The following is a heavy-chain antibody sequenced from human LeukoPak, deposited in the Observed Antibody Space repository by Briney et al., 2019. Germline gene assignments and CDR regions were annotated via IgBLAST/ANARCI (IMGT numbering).Heavy chain of an antibody. D-gene: IGHD3-3*01. V-gene: IGHV3-74*01. Sequence: GGSLRLSCAASGFTFSSYWMHWVRHAPGKGLVWVSRINSDGSSTIYADSVKGRFTISRDNAKNTLYLQMNSLRAEDTAVYYCARAAIDYDFWSGYSQRNYYYYGMDVWGQGTTVTVSS. CDR2: INSDGSST. J-gene: IGHJ6*02. CDR1: GFTFSSYW. CDR3: ARAAIDYDFWSGYSQRNYYYYGMDV.